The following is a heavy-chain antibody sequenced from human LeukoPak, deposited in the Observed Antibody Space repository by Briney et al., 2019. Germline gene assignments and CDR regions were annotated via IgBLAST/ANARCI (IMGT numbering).Heavy chain of an antibody. CDR2: ISGSDGST. J-gene: IGHJ4*02. CDR1: GFTFSSHA. CDR3: AKDPVAAAGTFDY. V-gene: IGHV3-23*01. Sequence: GGSLRLSCAASGFTFSSHAMSWVRQAPGKGLEWVSAISGSDGSTYYADSVKGRFTISRDNSKNTLYLQMNSLRAEDTAVYYCAKDPVAAAGTFDYWGQRTLVTVSS. D-gene: IGHD6-13*01.